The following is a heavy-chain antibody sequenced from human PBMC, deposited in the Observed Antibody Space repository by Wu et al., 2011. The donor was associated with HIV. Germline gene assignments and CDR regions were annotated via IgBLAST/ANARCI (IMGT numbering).Heavy chain of an antibody. CDR1: GYTLTSYY. CDR3: ARDLGGDEDC. CDR2: INPSGGST. Sequence: QVQLVQSGAEVNKPGASVKVSCKASGYTLTSYYMHWVRQAPGQGLERMGLINPSGGSTSLAQKFQGRVTMTRDTSTSTVYMWLSSLRSEDTAMYYCARDLGGDEDCWGQGTLVTASS. J-gene: IGHJ4*02. V-gene: IGHV1-46*01. D-gene: IGHD2-21*01.